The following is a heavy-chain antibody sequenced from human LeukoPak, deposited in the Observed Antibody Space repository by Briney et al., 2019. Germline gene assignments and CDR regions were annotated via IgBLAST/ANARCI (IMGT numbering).Heavy chain of an antibody. V-gene: IGHV3-23*01. CDR2: ISGSGGST. J-gene: IGHJ4*02. CDR1: GFTFSSYA. D-gene: IGHD3-10*02. CDR3: ARGVRNSKGFDY. Sequence: GGSLRLSCAASGFTFSSYAMSWVRQAPGKGLEWVSGISGSGGSTYYADSVKGRFTISRDNAKNSLYLQMNSLRAEDTAVYYCARGVRNSKGFDYWGQGTLVTVSS.